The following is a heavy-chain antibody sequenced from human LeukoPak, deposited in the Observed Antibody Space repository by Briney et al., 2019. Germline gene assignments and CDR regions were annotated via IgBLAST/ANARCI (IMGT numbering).Heavy chain of an antibody. CDR2: MHSTGST. D-gene: IGHD6-19*01. V-gene: IGHV4-59*01. CDR1: GASISGYY. J-gene: IGHJ4*02. Sequence: PSETLSLTCTVSGASISGYYWSWIRQPPGKGLEWIGYMHSTGSTNQNPSLKSRVTMSVDASKNQFSLKLSSVTAADTAVYYCARGLLRRAVAVDYWGQGTLVTVSS. CDR3: ARGLLRRAVAVDY.